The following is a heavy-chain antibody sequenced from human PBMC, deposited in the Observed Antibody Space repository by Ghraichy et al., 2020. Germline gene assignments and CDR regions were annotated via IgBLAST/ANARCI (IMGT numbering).Heavy chain of an antibody. CDR3: ARDPRIAAAGIGRWYFDL. Sequence: ASVKVSCKASGYTFTSYGISWVRQAPGQGLEWMGWISAYNGNTNYAQKLQGRVTMTTDTSTSTAYMELRSLRSDDTAVYYCARDPRIAAAGIGRWYFDLWGRGTLVTVSS. J-gene: IGHJ2*01. CDR2: ISAYNGNT. V-gene: IGHV1-18*01. CDR1: GYTFTSYG. D-gene: IGHD6-13*01.